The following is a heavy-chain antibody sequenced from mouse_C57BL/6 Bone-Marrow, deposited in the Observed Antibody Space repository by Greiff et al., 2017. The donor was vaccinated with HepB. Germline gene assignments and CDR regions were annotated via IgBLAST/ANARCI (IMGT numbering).Heavy chain of an antibody. CDR2: IWWDDDK. D-gene: IGHD2-1*01. Sequence: QVTLKVSGPGILQPSQTLSLTCSFTGFSLSTFGMGVGWIRLPSGKGLEWLAHIWWDDDKYYNPALKSRLTISKDTSKNQVFLKIADVYTADTATYYCARIHGNYGAYWGQGTLVTVSA. J-gene: IGHJ3*01. V-gene: IGHV8-8*01. CDR1: GFSLSTFGMG. CDR3: ARIHGNYGAY.